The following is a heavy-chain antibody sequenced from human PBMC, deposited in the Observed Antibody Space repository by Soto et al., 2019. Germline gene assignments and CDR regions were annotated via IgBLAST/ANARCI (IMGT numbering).Heavy chain of an antibody. CDR3: ARVYSGSYSDS. CDR2: IFHSGST. Sequence: SETLSLTCAVSGGSISSNNWWSWVRQPPGKGLEWIGEIFHSGSTHYSPSLKSRVTVSVDKSKNHFSLNLTSVTAADTAVYYCARVYSGSYSDSWGQGTLVTVSS. CDR1: GGSISSNNW. V-gene: IGHV4-4*02. D-gene: IGHD1-26*01. J-gene: IGHJ4*02.